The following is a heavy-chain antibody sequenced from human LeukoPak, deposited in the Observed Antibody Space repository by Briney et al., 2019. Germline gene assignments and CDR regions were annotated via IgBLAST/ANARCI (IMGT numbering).Heavy chain of an antibody. V-gene: IGHV1-46*01. J-gene: IGHJ4*02. D-gene: IGHD3-10*01. CDR2: INPSGGST. CDR1: GYTFTSYY. CDR3: AAAGWFGELSDY. Sequence: GASVKVSCKASGYTFTSYYMHWVRQAPGQGLEWMGIINPSGGSTSYAQKFQGRVTMTRDTSTSTVYMELSSLRSEDTAVYYRAAAGWFGELSDYWGQGTLVTVSS.